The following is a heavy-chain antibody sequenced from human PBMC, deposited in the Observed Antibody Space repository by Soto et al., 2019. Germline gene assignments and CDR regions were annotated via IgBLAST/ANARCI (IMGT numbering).Heavy chain of an antibody. CDR1: CVPISSKTYS. Sequence: SETLYLTCALSCVPISSKTYSWIWFRQPPGKSLEWIGTIYYHRNTYYNPSLKSRVTISVDTSNNQLSLKLRSVTAADTAVYYCARHDAFSSGWIFDYWGHGTLVT. CDR2: IYYHRNT. D-gene: IGHD6-19*01. V-gene: IGHV4-39*01. CDR3: ARHDAFSSGWIFDY. J-gene: IGHJ4*01.